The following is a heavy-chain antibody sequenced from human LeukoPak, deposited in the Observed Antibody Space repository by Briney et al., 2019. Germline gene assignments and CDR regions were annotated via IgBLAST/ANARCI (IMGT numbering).Heavy chain of an antibody. CDR3: ARGYYGDYGYFDL. V-gene: IGHV4-34*01. Sequence: SETLSLTCAVPGGSFSGYYWSWIRQPPGKGLEWIGEINHGGSTNYNPSLKSRVTISVDTSKNQFSLKLSSVTAADTAVFYCARGYYGDYGYFDLWGRGTLVTVSS. D-gene: IGHD4-17*01. CDR1: GGSFSGYY. CDR2: INHGGST. J-gene: IGHJ2*01.